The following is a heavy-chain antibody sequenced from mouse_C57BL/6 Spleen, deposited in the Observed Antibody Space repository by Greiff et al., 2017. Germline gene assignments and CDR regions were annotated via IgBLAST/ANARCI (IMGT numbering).Heavy chain of an antibody. J-gene: IGHJ2*01. Sequence: EVQLVESGGGLVQPGGSLSLSCEASGFTFTDYYMSWVRQPPGKALEWLGFIRHKANGYTTEYSASVKGRFTISRDNSQSILYLQMSALRTEDSATYYCARYDPFDYWGQGTTLTVSS. CDR2: IRHKANGYTT. CDR3: ARYDPFDY. CDR1: GFTFTDYY. V-gene: IGHV7-3*01.